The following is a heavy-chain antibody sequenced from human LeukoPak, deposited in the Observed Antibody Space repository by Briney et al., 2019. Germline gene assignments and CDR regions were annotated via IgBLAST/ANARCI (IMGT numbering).Heavy chain of an antibody. CDR2: ISGSGGST. J-gene: IGHJ4*02. CDR1: GFTFSSYA. V-gene: IGHV3-23*01. D-gene: IGHD6-19*01. Sequence: PGGSLRLSCAASGFTFSSYAMSWVRQAPGKGLEWVSAISGSGGSTYYADSVKGRFTISRDNSKNTLYLQMNSLRAEDTAVYYCASSSGWSFYYFDYWGQGTLVTVSS. CDR3: ASSSGWSFYYFDY.